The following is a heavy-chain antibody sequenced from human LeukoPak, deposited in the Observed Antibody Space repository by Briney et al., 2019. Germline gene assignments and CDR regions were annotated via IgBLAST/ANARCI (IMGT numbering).Heavy chain of an antibody. CDR3: ARSPSHYYDSSGYFDY. CDR2: IHTTGST. D-gene: IGHD3-22*01. J-gene: IGHJ4*02. V-gene: IGHV4-4*07. CDR1: GASISSYY. Sequence: PSETLSLTCNVSGASISSYYWSWIRQSAGKELEWIGRIHTTGSTNLNPSFKSRVTLSRDTSKNQLSLKLTSVTAADTAVYYCARSPSHYYDSSGYFDYWGQGTLVTVSS.